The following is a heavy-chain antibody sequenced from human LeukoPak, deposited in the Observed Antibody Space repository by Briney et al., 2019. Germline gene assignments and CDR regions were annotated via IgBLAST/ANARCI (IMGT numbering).Heavy chain of an antibody. Sequence: ASVKVSCKASGYTSSNNDINWVRQAPGQGLEWMGWMNPISGNTGFAQKFQGRVTITADKSTSTAYMELSSLRSEDTAVYYCARAGTAMAPFDFWGQGTLVSVPS. CDR1: GYTSSNND. J-gene: IGHJ4*02. CDR2: MNPISGNT. V-gene: IGHV1-8*01. D-gene: IGHD5-18*01. CDR3: ARAGTAMAPFDF.